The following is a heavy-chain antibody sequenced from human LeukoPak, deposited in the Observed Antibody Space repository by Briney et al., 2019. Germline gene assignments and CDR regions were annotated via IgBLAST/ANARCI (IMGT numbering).Heavy chain of an antibody. V-gene: IGHV4-61*02. J-gene: IGHJ3*02. CDR1: GGSISSGSYY. CDR2: IYTSGST. CDR3: ASNHASDI. Sequence: PSQTLSLTCTVSGGSISSGSYYWSWIRQPAGKGLEWIGRIYTSGSTNYNPSLKSRVTISVDTSKNQFSLKLSSVTAADTAVYYCASNHASDIWGQGTMVTVSS.